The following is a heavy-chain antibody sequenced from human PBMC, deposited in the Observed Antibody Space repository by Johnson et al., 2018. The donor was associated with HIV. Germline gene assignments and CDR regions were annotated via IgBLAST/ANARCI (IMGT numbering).Heavy chain of an antibody. V-gene: IGHV3-64*01. D-gene: IGHD3-22*01. CDR1: GFTFSTYA. CDR3: AREVAQGPHDSFDI. Sequence: MLLVESGGGLVQPGGSLRLSCAVSGFTFSTYAMHWVRQAPGKGLEYVSGISSSGGSTFYANSVKGRFTISRDNAKNSLYLQMNSLRVEDTALYYCAREVAQGPHDSFDIWGQGTMVIVST. CDR2: ISSSGGST. J-gene: IGHJ3*02.